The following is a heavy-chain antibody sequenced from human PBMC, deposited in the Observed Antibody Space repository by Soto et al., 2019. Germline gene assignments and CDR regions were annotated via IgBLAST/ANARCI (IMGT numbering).Heavy chain of an antibody. J-gene: IGHJ5*02. V-gene: IGHV4-30-4*01. Sequence: SETLSLTCTFSCGSIISGDYYWSWIRQPPGKGLEWIGYIYYSGSTYYNPSLKSRVTISVDTSKNQFSLKLSSVTAADTAVYYCARVLGHNKYYDFWSGTRFDPWGQGTLVTVSS. D-gene: IGHD3-3*01. CDR1: CGSIISGDYY. CDR3: ARVLGHNKYYDFWSGTRFDP. CDR2: IYYSGST.